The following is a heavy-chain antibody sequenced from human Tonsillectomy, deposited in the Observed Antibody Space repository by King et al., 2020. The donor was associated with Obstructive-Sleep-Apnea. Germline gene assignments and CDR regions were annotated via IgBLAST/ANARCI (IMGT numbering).Heavy chain of an antibody. CDR1: GGSFSGYY. D-gene: IGHD3-10*01. Sequence: VQLQQWGAGLLKPSETLSLTCAVYGGSFSGYYWSWIRQPPGKGLEWIGEINHSGSTNYNPSLKSRVTISVDTSKNQFSLKLSSVTAADTAVYYCARGRYYYGSNGNWFDPWGQGTLVTVSS. V-gene: IGHV4-34*01. CDR2: INHSGST. J-gene: IGHJ5*02. CDR3: ARGRYYYGSNGNWFDP.